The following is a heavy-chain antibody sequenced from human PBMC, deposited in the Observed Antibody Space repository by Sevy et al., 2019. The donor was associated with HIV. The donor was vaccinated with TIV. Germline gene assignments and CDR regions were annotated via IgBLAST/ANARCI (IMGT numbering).Heavy chain of an antibody. CDR3: AKDHFSGTTYAFHI. CDR1: GFTFSTDA. J-gene: IGHJ3*02. Sequence: GGSLRLSCAASGFTFSTDAMSWVRQAPGKGLEWVSGIIGSVGSTYYADSVKGRFTISRDNSKSTLYLQMNSLRAEDTAVYYCAKDHFSGTTYAFHIWGQGTMVTVSS. CDR2: IIGSVGST. D-gene: IGHD1-7*01. V-gene: IGHV3-23*01.